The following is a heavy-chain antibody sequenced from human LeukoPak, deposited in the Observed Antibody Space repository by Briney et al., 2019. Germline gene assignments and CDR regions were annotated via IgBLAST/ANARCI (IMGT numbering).Heavy chain of an antibody. V-gene: IGHV3-7*05. CDR2: IKQDGSEK. CDR1: GFTFSSYW. Sequence: GGSLRLSCAASGFTFSSYWMTWVRQAPGKGLEWVAKIKQDGSEKYYVNSVKGRFTISRDNAKNSLYLQMNSLGAEDTAVYYCARGGTLGAFDIWGQGTMVTVSS. J-gene: IGHJ3*02. CDR3: ARGGTLGAFDI. D-gene: IGHD1-7*01.